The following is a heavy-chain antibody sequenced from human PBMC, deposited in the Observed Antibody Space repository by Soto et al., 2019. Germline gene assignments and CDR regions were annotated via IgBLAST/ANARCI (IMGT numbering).Heavy chain of an antibody. Sequence: QVQLVQSGAEVKKPGASVKVSCKASGYTFTSYAIHWVRQAPGQRLEWMGWINAGNGNTKYSQKFQGRVTITRDTSASIAYMELSSLRSEDTAVYYCASSYSNYALIDYYYYGMDVWGQGTTVTVSS. V-gene: IGHV1-3*01. CDR2: INAGNGNT. J-gene: IGHJ6*02. CDR1: GYTFTSYA. D-gene: IGHD4-4*01. CDR3: ASSYSNYALIDYYYYGMDV.